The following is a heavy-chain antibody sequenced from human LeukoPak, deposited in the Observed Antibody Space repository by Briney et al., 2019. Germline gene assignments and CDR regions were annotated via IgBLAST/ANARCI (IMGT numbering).Heavy chain of an antibody. Sequence: GASVKVSCKASGYTFTGYYMHWVRQAPGQGLEWMGWINPNSGGTNYAQKFQGRVTMTRDTSISTAYMELSRLRSDDTAVYYCARGSQLQPLEWIQLFEVYYYYGMDVWGQGTTVTVSS. V-gene: IGHV1-2*02. CDR2: INPNSGGT. CDR3: ARGSQLQPLEWIQLFEVYYYYGMDV. CDR1: GYTFTGYY. D-gene: IGHD5-18*01. J-gene: IGHJ6*02.